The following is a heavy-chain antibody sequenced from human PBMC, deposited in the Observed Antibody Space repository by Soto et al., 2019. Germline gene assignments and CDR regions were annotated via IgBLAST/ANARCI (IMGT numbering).Heavy chain of an antibody. J-gene: IGHJ6*02. Sequence: PSETLPLTCTVSGGSIISSNYYWGWIRQPPGKGLEWIGSIYYNGNTYYNPSLKSRVTMSVDTSKNQFSLKLSSVTAADTAVYYCARLGGYCSTTGCYGYYAMDVWGQGTTVTVSS. D-gene: IGHD2-2*01. CDR3: ARLGGYCSTTGCYGYYAMDV. CDR1: GGSIISSNYY. V-gene: IGHV4-39*01. CDR2: IYYNGNT.